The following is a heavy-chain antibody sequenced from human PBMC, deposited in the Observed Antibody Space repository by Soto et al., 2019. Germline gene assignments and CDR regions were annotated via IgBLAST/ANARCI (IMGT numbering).Heavy chain of an antibody. J-gene: IGHJ4*02. CDR3: ARGGYKDS. D-gene: IGHD5-12*01. Sequence: QVQLVQSGVEVKKLGASMRISCRTSGYTFTNYAVNWVRQAPGQGLESVAWISTQSGTTKYGQRLQGRVTVTTDTSTSTAYMELRNLRSDDTALYYCARGGYKDSWGQGTLVTVSS. V-gene: IGHV1-18*01. CDR2: ISTQSGTT. CDR1: GYTFTNYA.